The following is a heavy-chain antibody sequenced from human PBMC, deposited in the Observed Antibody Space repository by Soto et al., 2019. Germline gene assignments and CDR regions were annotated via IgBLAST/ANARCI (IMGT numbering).Heavy chain of an antibody. CDR1: GGSISSYY. D-gene: IGHD3-3*01. J-gene: IGHJ5*02. CDR3: ARVQGYDFWSGSRFDP. CDR2: IYYSGRT. Sequence: PSETLSLTCTVSGGSISSYYWSWIRQPPGKGLEWIGYIYYSGRTNYNPSIKSRVTISVDTSKNQFSLKMSSVTAADTAVYYCARVQGYDFWSGSRFDPWGQGTLVTVS. V-gene: IGHV4-59*01.